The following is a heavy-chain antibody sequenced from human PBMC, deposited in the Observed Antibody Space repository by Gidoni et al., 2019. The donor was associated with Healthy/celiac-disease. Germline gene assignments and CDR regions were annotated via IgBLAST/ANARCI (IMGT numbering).Heavy chain of an antibody. CDR2: IWYDGSNK. CDR3: AREGGSGWLEGSHAFDI. Sequence: QVQLVESGGGVVQPGRSLRLSCAASGFTFSSYGMHWVRQAPGKGLEWVAVIWYDGSNKYYADSVKGRFTISRDNSKNTLYLQMNSLRAEDTAVYYCAREGGSGWLEGSHAFDIWGQGTMVTVSS. CDR1: GFTFSSYG. J-gene: IGHJ3*02. D-gene: IGHD6-19*01. V-gene: IGHV3-33*01.